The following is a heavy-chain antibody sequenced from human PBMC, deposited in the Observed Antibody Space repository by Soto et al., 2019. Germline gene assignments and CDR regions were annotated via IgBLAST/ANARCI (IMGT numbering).Heavy chain of an antibody. J-gene: IGHJ4*02. V-gene: IGHV3-30*03. Sequence: QVQLVESGGGVVQPGRSLRLSCAASGLTFSRYGMHWVRQAPGKGLECVAIIPYDGSYKYYADYVKGRFTISRDNSKNTLYLQMDSLRAEDTAVYCCATLNYGGDDCWGQGTLVTVSS. CDR3: ATLNYGGDDC. D-gene: IGHD4-17*01. CDR1: GLTFSRYG. CDR2: IPYDGSYK.